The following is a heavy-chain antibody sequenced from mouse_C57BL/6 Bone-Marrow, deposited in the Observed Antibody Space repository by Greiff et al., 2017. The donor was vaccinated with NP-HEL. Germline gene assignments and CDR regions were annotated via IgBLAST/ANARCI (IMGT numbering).Heavy chain of an antibody. Sequence: DVKLVESGGDLVKPGGSLKLSCAASGFTFSSYGMSWVRQTPDKRLEWVATISSGGSYTYYPDSVKGRFTISRDNAKNTLYLQMSSLKSEDTAMYYCARQNYYGSSGFAYWGQGTLVTVSA. J-gene: IGHJ3*01. CDR3: ARQNYYGSSGFAY. CDR2: ISSGGSYT. D-gene: IGHD1-1*01. V-gene: IGHV5-6*02. CDR1: GFTFSSYG.